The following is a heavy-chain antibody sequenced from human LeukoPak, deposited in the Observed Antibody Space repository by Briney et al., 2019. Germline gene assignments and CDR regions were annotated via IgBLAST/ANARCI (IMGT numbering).Heavy chain of an antibody. CDR3: ASSDSSGYYYVGY. Sequence: ASVKVSCKASGYTFTSYYMHWVRQAPGQGLEGMGIINPSGGSTSYAQKFQGRVTVTRDTSTSTVYMELSSLRSEDTAVYYCASSDSSGYYYVGYWGQGTLVTVSS. CDR2: INPSGGST. CDR1: GYTFTSYY. D-gene: IGHD3-22*01. J-gene: IGHJ4*02. V-gene: IGHV1-46*01.